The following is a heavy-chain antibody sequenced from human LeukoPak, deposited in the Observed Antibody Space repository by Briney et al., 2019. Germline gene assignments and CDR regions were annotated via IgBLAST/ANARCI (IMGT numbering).Heavy chain of an antibody. V-gene: IGHV4-34*01. J-gene: IGHJ5*02. Sequence: SETLSLTCAVYGESLDGHYWSWIRQSPGKGLEWIGEGSERGGTNFNPSLKSRVTISADTSKNQFSLKLSSVTAADTAVYHCAKNGQSGFSFDPWGRGTLVTVSS. D-gene: IGHD1-26*01. CDR3: AKNGQSGFSFDP. CDR2: GSERGGT. CDR1: GESLDGHY.